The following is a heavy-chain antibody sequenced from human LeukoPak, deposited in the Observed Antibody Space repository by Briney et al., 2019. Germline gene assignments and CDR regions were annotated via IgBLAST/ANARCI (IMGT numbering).Heavy chain of an antibody. D-gene: IGHD6-6*01. Sequence: GGSLRLSCAASVFTFTNYGMHGVRQAPGKGLEWVAVTWYDGSNKYYADSVKGRFTISRDNSKNTLYLQMNSLRAKDTAVYYCARDPPSAYTSPWFYFDYWGQGTLVTVSS. CDR2: TWYDGSNK. CDR3: ARDPPSAYTSPWFYFDY. V-gene: IGHV3-33*01. CDR1: VFTFTNYG. J-gene: IGHJ4*02.